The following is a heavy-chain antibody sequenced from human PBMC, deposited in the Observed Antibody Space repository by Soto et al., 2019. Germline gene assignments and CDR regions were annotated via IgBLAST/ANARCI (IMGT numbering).Heavy chain of an antibody. CDR1: GYTFTNYY. Sequence: QVQLVQSGAEVTKPGASVKISCKASGYTFTNYYMHWVRQAPGQGPEWMGIISPSDGGTSNAQKFQGRLTMTADTSTSTFYMKLSSLTSEDTAVYYCARGRLFSSSSRGLGYYGMDDWATGPRSPSP. CDR2: ISPSDGGT. D-gene: IGHD6-6*01. J-gene: IGHJ6*02. V-gene: IGHV1-46*01. CDR3: ARGRLFSSSSRGLGYYGMDD.